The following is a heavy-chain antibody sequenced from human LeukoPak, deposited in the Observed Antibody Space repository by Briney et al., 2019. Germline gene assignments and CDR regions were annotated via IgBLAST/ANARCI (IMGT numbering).Heavy chain of an antibody. D-gene: IGHD2-21*02. Sequence: ASVKVSCKASGYTFIGDYIHWVRQAPGQGLEWMGWINPNSGGTNYAQKFQGRVTVTSDTSISTAYMELSSLRSDDTAVYFCARDRHIAVVTASTAVNVFDIWGQGTVVSVSS. J-gene: IGHJ3*02. CDR2: INPNSGGT. CDR1: GYTFIGDY. CDR3: ARDRHIAVVTASTAVNVFDI. V-gene: IGHV1-2*02.